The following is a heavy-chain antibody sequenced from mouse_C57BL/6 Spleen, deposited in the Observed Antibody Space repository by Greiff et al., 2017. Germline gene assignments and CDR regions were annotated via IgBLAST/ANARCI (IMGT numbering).Heavy chain of an antibody. D-gene: IGHD1-1*01. CDR2: IHPNSGST. CDR3: ARNYGSISYAMDY. J-gene: IGHJ4*01. Sequence: QVQLQQPGAELVKPGASVKLSCKASGYTFTSYWMHWVKQRPGQGLEWIGMIHPNSGSTNYNEKCKSKATLTVYKYSSTAYMQLSSLTPEDSAVYYCARNYGSISYAMDYWGQRTS. V-gene: IGHV1-64*01. CDR1: GYTFTSYW.